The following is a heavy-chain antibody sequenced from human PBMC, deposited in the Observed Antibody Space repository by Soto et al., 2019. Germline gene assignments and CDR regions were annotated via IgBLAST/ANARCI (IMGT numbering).Heavy chain of an antibody. CDR2: IYYSGST. D-gene: IGHD4-17*01. V-gene: IGHV4-59*01. Sequence: SETLSLTCTVSGDSISSYYWSWIRQPPGKGLEWIGYIYYSGSTNCNPSLKSRVTISVDTSKNQFSLKLRSVTAEDTAVYYCARSKGDYGDYWSQGTQVTVSS. J-gene: IGHJ4*02. CDR1: GDSISSYY. CDR3: ARSKGDYGDY.